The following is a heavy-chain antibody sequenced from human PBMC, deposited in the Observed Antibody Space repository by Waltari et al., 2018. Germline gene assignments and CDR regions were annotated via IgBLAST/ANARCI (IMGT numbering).Heavy chain of an antibody. Sequence: QVQLQESGPGLVKPSETLSLTCAVSGYSISSGYYWGWIRQPPGKGLEWIGSIYHSGSTYYNPSLKSRVTISVDTSKNQFSLKLSSVTAADTAGYYCASLPVVIAIPGYWGQGTLVTVSS. J-gene: IGHJ4*02. CDR1: GYSISSGYY. CDR3: ASLPVVIAIPGY. D-gene: IGHD2-21*01. CDR2: IYHSGST. V-gene: IGHV4-38-2*01.